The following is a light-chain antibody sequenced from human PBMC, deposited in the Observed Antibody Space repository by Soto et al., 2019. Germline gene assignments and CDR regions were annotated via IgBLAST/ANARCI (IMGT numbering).Light chain of an antibody. CDR2: DTS. Sequence: EIVLTQSPATLSLSPGERATLSCRASQSVGSYLAWYQQKPGQAPRLLIYDTSNRATGIPARFSGSGSGTDFPLTSSSLEHEDVAFYYCQQRIDWPRTFGQGTKVEIK. CDR3: QQRIDWPRT. CDR1: QSVGSY. J-gene: IGKJ1*01. V-gene: IGKV3-11*01.